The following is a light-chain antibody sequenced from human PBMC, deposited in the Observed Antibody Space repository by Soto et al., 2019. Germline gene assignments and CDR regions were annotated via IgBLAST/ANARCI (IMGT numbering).Light chain of an antibody. CDR3: QQYDSYAWT. J-gene: IGKJ1*01. CDR2: DAL. Sequence: DIQMPQSPSTLSASVGDRVSITCRPSQSITNRVAWDQLEPGKGPKVLIYDALDLESGVPSRFSGSGSGTEFTLTITSLQPDDFATYYCQQYDSYAWTFGQGTKVDIK. CDR1: QSITNR. V-gene: IGKV1-5*01.